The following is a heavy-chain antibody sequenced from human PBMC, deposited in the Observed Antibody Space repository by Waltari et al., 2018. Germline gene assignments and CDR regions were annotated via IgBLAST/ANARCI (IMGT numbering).Heavy chain of an antibody. CDR1: GFTFSTYY. V-gene: IGHV3-23*01. Sequence: EVQLLESGGGLVQPGGSLRLSWSASGFTFSTYYMSWFRQAPGKGLEWVSAISSGSANIYYADSVKGRFTVSRDNSKNTLYLQMDSLRADDTAVYYCANSRGLYWGQGTLVIVSS. CDR3: ANSRGLY. CDR2: ISSGSANI. J-gene: IGHJ4*02.